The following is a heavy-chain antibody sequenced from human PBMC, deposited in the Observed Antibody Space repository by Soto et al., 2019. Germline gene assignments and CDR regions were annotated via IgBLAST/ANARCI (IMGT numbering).Heavy chain of an antibody. V-gene: IGHV1-3*01. D-gene: IGHD2-8*01. CDR2: INAGSGNT. J-gene: IGHJ6*02. CDR3: ARKISCNTWCDNAMDV. CDR1: GFVFTHYG. Sequence: VLLGQSGAEVRKPGASVKVSCKASGFVFTHYGVHWVRLAPGQRLEWMGWINAGSGNTKYSESFQGRVSITRDTSATTVHMELGSLTSEDPAVYYCARKISCNTWCDNAMDVWGQGTTVTVSS.